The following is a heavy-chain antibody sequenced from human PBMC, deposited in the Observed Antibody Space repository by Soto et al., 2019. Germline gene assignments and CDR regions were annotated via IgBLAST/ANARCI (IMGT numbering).Heavy chain of an antibody. CDR2: ISYDGSNN. D-gene: IGHD1-26*01. CDR3: ARDFGSLGATIDY. J-gene: IGHJ4*02. Sequence: SLRLSCAASGFTFSSYAMHWVRQAPGKGLEWVAVISYDGSNNYYADSVKGRFTISRDNSKSTLYLQMNSLRAEDTAVYYCARDFGSLGATIDYWGQGTLVTVSS. CDR1: GFTFSSYA. V-gene: IGHV3-30-3*01.